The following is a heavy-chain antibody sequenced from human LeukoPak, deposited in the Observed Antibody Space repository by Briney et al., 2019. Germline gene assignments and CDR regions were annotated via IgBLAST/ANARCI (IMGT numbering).Heavy chain of an antibody. Sequence: ASVKVSCKASGYTFTSYGISWVRQAPGQGLEWMGWISAYNGNTNYAQKLQGRVTMTTDTSTSTAYMELRSLRSDDTAVYYCARDLFSEYYYDSSPTSGGAFDIWGQGTMVTVSS. D-gene: IGHD3-22*01. CDR2: ISAYNGNT. CDR3: ARDLFSEYYYDSSPTSGGAFDI. V-gene: IGHV1-18*01. CDR1: GYTFTSYG. J-gene: IGHJ3*02.